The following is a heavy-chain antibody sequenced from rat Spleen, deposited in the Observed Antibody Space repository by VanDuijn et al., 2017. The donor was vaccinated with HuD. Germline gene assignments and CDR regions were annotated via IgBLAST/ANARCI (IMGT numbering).Heavy chain of an antibody. CDR2: ISPSGGST. D-gene: IGHD1-12*02. V-gene: IGHV5-19*01. Sequence: EVQLVESGGGLMQPGRSLKLSCAVSGFTFSNYGMHWIRQAPTKGLEWVASISPSGGSTYYRDSVKGRFTISRDNAKSTLYLQMDSLRSEDTATYYCATDPGYYDGTYYPYFDYWGQEVMVTVSS. CDR3: ATDPGYYDGTYYPYFDY. J-gene: IGHJ2*01. CDR1: GFTFSNYG.